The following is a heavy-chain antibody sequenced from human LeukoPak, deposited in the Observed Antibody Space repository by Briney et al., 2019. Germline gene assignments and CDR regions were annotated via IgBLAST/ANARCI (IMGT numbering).Heavy chain of an antibody. CDR1: GFTFSSCE. J-gene: IGHJ6*03. D-gene: IGHD3-16*02. CDR3: ARDPAVWGSYRLVRYMDV. Sequence: GGSLRLSCAASGFTFSSCEMNWVRQAPGKGLEWVSSISSSSSYIYYADSVKGRFTISRDNAKNSLYLQMNSLRAEDTAVYYCARDPAVWGSYRLVRYMDVWGKGTTVTISS. V-gene: IGHV3-21*01. CDR2: ISSSSSYI.